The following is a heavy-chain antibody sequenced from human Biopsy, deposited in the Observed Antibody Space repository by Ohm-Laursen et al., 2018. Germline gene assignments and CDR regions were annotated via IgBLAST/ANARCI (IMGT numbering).Heavy chain of an antibody. V-gene: IGHV4-59*07. D-gene: IGHD6-19*01. Sequence: PSDTLSLTCAVSGGSISNYFWTWIRQPPGKGLEWIGYFRFEDRTSYNSSLKSRVTISADTSKNQFSLRLSSVTAADTAVYYCARTPGKAVAGRFLDLWGRGTLITVSS. CDR1: GGSISNYF. CDR2: FRFEDRT. J-gene: IGHJ2*01. CDR3: ARTPGKAVAGRFLDL.